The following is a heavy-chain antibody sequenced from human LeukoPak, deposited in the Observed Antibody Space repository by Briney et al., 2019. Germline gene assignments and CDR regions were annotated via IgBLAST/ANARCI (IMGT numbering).Heavy chain of an antibody. CDR2: IGSTGGST. V-gene: IGHV3-64*01. Sequence: PGGSLRLSCAASGFTFSSYAMHWVRQAPGKGLEYVSAIGSTGGSTYYANSVKGRFTTSRDNSKNTLFLQMGSLRAEDMAVYHCARVFYGSSAYYYDYWGQGTLVTVSS. CDR3: ARVFYGSSAYYYDY. J-gene: IGHJ4*02. CDR1: GFTFSSYA. D-gene: IGHD3-22*01.